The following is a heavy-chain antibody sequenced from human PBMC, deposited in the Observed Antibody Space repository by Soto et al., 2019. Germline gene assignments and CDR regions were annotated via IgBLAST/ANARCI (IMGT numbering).Heavy chain of an antibody. J-gene: IGHJ6*02. Sequence: ASVKVSCKASGYTFTSYAMHWVRKAPGQRLEWMGWINAGNGNTKYSQKFQGRVTITRDTSASTAYMELSSLKTEDTAVYYCTRPKNELRFYSYNGIDVWGQGTTVTVSS. CDR2: INAGNGNT. V-gene: IGHV1-3*01. CDR3: TRPKNELRFYSYNGIDV. D-gene: IGHD5-12*01. CDR1: GYTFTSYA.